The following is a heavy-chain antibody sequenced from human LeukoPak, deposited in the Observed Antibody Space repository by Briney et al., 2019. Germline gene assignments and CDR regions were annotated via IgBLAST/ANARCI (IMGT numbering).Heavy chain of an antibody. V-gene: IGHV3-23*01. J-gene: IGHJ4*02. Sequence: PGGSLRLSCEAAGFSFRDYPMGWVRRASGKRLEWVSGISAGADVIFYADPVKGRFTISRDNSKNTLYLQMNSLRAEDTAVYYCARANAPILTGQPLFDYWGQGTLVTVSS. D-gene: IGHD3-9*01. CDR2: ISAGADVI. CDR3: ARANAPILTGQPLFDY. CDR1: GFSFRDYP.